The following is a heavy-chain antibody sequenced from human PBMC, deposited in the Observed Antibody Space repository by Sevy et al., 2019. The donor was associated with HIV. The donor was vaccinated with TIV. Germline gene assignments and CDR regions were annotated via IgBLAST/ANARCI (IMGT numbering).Heavy chain of an antibody. CDR3: ARVEEAGILAFDI. V-gene: IGHV6-1*01. CDR2: TYYRSKWYK. D-gene: IGHD2-15*01. CDR1: GDSVSSNSAV. J-gene: IGHJ3*02. Sequence: SQTLSLTCAISGDSVSSNSAVWNWIRQSPSRGLEWLGRTYYRSKWYKDYAVSVKSRITINPDTSKNQFSLQLNSVTPEDTAVYYCARVEEAGILAFDIWGQGTMVTVSS.